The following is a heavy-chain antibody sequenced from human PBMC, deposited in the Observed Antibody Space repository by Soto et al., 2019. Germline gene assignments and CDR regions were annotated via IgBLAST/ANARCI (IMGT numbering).Heavy chain of an antibody. CDR1: GYTLTELS. V-gene: IGHV1-24*01. Sequence: ASVKVSCKVSGYTLTELSMHWVRQAPGKGLEWMGGFDPEDGETIYAQKFQGRVTMTEDTSTDTAYMELSSLRSEDTAVYYCATTSSGSYSRSYYYCGMDVWGQGTTVTVSS. D-gene: IGHD1-26*01. CDR2: FDPEDGET. CDR3: ATTSSGSYSRSYYYCGMDV. J-gene: IGHJ6*02.